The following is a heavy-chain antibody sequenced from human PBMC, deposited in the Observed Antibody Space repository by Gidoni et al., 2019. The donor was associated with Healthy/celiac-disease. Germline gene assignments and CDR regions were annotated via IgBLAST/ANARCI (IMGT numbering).Heavy chain of an antibody. D-gene: IGHD5-18*01. J-gene: IGHJ6*02. CDR1: GFTFSSYE. CDR2: ISSSGSTI. CDR3: ARDRRGYSYGSYYYYGMDV. Sequence: EVQLVESGGGLVQPGGSLRLSCAASGFTFSSYEMNWVRQAPGKGLEWVSYISSSGSTIYYADSVKGRFTISRDNAKNSLYLQMNSLRAEDTAVYYCARDRRGYSYGSYYYYGMDVWGQGTTVTVSS. V-gene: IGHV3-48*03.